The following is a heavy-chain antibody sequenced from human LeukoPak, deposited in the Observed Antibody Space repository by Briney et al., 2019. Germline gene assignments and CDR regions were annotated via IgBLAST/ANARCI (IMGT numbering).Heavy chain of an antibody. D-gene: IGHD2-2*01. V-gene: IGHV3-9*01. CDR1: GFTFDDYA. CDR3: AKDHPAD. Sequence: GRSLRLSCAASGFTFDDYAVHWVRQAPGKGLEWVSGISWNSGSIGYADSVKGRFTISRDNAKNSLYLQMNSLRAEDTALYYCAKDHPADWGQGTLVTVSS. J-gene: IGHJ4*02. CDR2: ISWNSGSI.